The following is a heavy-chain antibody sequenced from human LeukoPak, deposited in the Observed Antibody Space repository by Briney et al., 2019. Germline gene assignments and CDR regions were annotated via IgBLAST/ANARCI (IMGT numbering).Heavy chain of an antibody. J-gene: IGHJ4*02. CDR2: TYYRSKWYN. Sequence: SQTLSLTCAISGDSVSSNSAAWNWIRQSPSRGLEWLGRTYYRSKWYNDYAVSVKSRITINPDTSKNQFSLQLNSVTPEDTAVYYCARDPRWWELPSDQGYFDYWGQGTLVTVSS. V-gene: IGHV6-1*01. CDR1: GDSVSSNSAA. D-gene: IGHD1-26*01. CDR3: ARDPRWWELPSDQGYFDY.